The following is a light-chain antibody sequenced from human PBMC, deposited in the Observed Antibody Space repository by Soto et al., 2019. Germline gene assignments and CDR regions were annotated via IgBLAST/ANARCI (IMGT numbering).Light chain of an antibody. Sequence: DIQMTQSPSTLSVSVGDRVTITCRASQTISSWLAWYQQKPGKAPKLLIYKASTLKSGVPSRFSGSGSGTEFTLTISSLQHDDFAIYYCQHYNSYSDAFGQGTKVELK. CDR3: QHYNSYSDA. CDR2: KAS. V-gene: IGKV1-5*03. J-gene: IGKJ1*01. CDR1: QTISSW.